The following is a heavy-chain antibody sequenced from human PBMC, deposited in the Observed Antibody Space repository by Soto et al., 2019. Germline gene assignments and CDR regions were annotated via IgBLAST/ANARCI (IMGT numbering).Heavy chain of an antibody. J-gene: IGHJ4*02. V-gene: IGHV4-39*01. D-gene: IGHD6-13*01. CDR1: GGSISSSSYY. CDR2: IYYSGST. Sequence: SETLSLTCTVSGGSISSSSYYWGWIRQPPGKGLEWIGSIYYSGSTYYNPSLKSRVTISVDTSKNQFSLKLSSVTAADTAVYYCASPSIAAAGFDYWGQGTLVTVSS. CDR3: ASPSIAAAGFDY.